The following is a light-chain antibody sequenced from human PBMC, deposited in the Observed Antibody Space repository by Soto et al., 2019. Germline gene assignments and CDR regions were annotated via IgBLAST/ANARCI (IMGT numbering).Light chain of an antibody. Sequence: QSALTQPPSASGSPGQSVAISCTGTGSDFGGYNYVSWYQQYPGKAPKLMIYEVSKRPSGVPDRFSGSKSGNTASLTVSGLQAEDGADYYCSSYAGSNNYVFGTGTKVTVL. CDR2: EVS. CDR1: GSDFGGYNY. CDR3: SSYAGSNNYV. V-gene: IGLV2-8*01. J-gene: IGLJ1*01.